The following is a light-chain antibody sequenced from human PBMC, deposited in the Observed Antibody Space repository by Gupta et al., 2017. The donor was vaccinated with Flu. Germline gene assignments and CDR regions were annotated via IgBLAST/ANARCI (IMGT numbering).Light chain of an antibody. CDR2: GAS. CDR1: QSVSSS. V-gene: IGKV3-15*01. Sequence: PATLSVSPGERATLSCRASQSVSSSLARYQHKPGQAPRLLIYGASTRATGIPDRFSGSGSGTEFTLTISSLQSEDFALYYCQQYNRWPQTFGQGTSLQIK. J-gene: IGKJ2*01. CDR3: QQYNRWPQT.